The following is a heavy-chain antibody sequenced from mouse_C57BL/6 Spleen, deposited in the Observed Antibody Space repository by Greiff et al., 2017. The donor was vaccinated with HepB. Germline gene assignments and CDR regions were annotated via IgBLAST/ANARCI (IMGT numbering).Heavy chain of an antibody. CDR1: GFTFSSYA. D-gene: IGHD3-2*01. V-gene: IGHV5-4*01. Sequence: EVMLVESGGGLVKPGGSLKLSCAASGFTFSSYAMSWVRQTPEKRLEWVATISDGGSYTYYPDNVKGRFTISRDNAKNNLYLQMSHLKSEDTALYYCARDLDSQAFAYWGQGTLVTVSA. J-gene: IGHJ3*01. CDR3: ARDLDSQAFAY. CDR2: ISDGGSYT.